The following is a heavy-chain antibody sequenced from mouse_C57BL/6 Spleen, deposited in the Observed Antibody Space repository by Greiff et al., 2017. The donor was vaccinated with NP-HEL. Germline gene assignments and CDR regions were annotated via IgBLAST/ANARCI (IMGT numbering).Heavy chain of an antibody. Sequence: VHLVESGPGLVAPSQSLSITCTVSGFSLTSYGVHWVRQPPGKGLEWLVVIWSDGSSTYNSALKSRLIISKNNYKNQVFLKMNSLQTDDTAMYYCAGHSDGNPAGFAYWGQGALVTVAA. CDR3: AGHSDGNPAGFAY. CDR2: IWSDGSS. CDR1: GFSLTSYG. V-gene: IGHV2-6-1*01. J-gene: IGHJ3*01. D-gene: IGHD2-1*01.